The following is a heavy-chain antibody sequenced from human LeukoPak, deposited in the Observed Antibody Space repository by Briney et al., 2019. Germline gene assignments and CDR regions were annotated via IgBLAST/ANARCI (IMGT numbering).Heavy chain of an antibody. CDR2: IYYSGST. V-gene: IGHV4-59*01. CDR1: GGSISSYY. D-gene: IGHD3-22*01. Sequence: SETLSLTCTVSGGSISSYYWSWIRQPPGKGLEWIGYIYYSGSTNYNPSLKSRVTISVDTSKNQFSLKLSSVTATDTAVYYCARRLRDDSSGYYYTGGYYYYMDVWGKGTTVTVSS. CDR3: ARRLRDDSSGYYYTGGYYYYMDV. J-gene: IGHJ6*03.